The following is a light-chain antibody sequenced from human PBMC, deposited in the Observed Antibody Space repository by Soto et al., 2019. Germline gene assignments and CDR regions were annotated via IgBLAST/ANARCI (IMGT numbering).Light chain of an antibody. V-gene: IGKV3-20*01. CDR1: QGLTSNF. J-gene: IGKJ1*01. CDR3: QQYVTAPRT. CDR2: GAS. Sequence: NVLAQSPGARSLSPGERATLSCRASQGLTSNFLAWYQQKPGQAPSLLIYGASNRATGVPDRFSGGGSGTDFTLTISRLEPEDFAVYFCQQYVTAPRTFGQGTKVDI.